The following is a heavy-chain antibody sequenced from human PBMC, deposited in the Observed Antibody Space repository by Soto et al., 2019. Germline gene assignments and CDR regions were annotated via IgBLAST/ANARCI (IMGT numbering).Heavy chain of an antibody. CDR1: GFSFSNNG. Sequence: QVQLVGSGGGVVQPGRSLRLSCAASGFSFSNNGMHWVRQAPGKGLEWVAIISYDGSNKYYADSVKGRFTISRDNSKNTLYLQMNSLRVEDTAVYYCAKDRVESGLGEIDYWGQGTLVTVSS. J-gene: IGHJ4*02. D-gene: IGHD3-16*01. V-gene: IGHV3-30*18. CDR3: AKDRVESGLGEIDY. CDR2: ISYDGSNK.